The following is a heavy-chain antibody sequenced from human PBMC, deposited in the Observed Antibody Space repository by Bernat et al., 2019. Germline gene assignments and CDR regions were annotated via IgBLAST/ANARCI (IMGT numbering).Heavy chain of an antibody. CDR1: GFIFSNAY. V-gene: IGHV3-7*04. J-gene: IGHJ5*02. Sequence: EVQLVESGGGLIQPGGSPRLSCEASGFIFSNAYMGWVRQAPGKGLEWVANIKEDGSETFYVDSVKGRFTISRDNAKNSLYLQMNSLRAEDTAVYYCARFGGGYTSWGQGTLVTVSS. CDR3: ARFGGGYTS. CDR2: IKEDGSET. D-gene: IGHD5-12*01.